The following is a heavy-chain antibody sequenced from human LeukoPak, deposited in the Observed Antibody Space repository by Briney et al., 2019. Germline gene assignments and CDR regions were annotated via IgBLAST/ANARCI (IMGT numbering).Heavy chain of an antibody. V-gene: IGHV1-18*01. Sequence: AASVKVSCKASGYTFTSYGISWVRQAPGQGLEWMGWISAYNGNTNYAQKLQGRVTMTTDTSTSAAYMELRSLRSDDTAVYYCARDVGNSSGPYYFDYWGQGTLVTVSS. D-gene: IGHD6-19*01. J-gene: IGHJ4*02. CDR2: ISAYNGNT. CDR1: GYTFTSYG. CDR3: ARDVGNSSGPYYFDY.